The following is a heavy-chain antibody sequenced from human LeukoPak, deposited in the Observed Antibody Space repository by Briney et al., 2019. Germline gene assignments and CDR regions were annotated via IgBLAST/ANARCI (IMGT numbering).Heavy chain of an antibody. Sequence: PGGSLRLSCAASGFTFSSYSMNWVRQAPGKGLEWVSYISSSSSTIYYADSVKGRFTISRDNAKNSLYLQMNSLRAEDTALYYCAKGRTERVLYGMDVWGQGTTVTVSS. CDR2: ISSSSSTI. V-gene: IGHV3-48*04. J-gene: IGHJ6*02. CDR1: GFTFSSYS. D-gene: IGHD2-2*01. CDR3: AKGRTERVLYGMDV.